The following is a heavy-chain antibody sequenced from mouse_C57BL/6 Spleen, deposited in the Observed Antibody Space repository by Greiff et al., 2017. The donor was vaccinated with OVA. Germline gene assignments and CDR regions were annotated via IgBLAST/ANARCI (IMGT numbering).Heavy chain of an antibody. D-gene: IGHD1-1*01. J-gene: IGHJ4*01. Sequence: DVMLVESGGGLVQPGGSLSLSCAASGFTFTDYYMSWVRQPPGKALEWLGFIRNKANGYTTEYSASVKGRFTISSDNSQSILYLQMNALRAEDSATYYCARSYYYGSSPYYYAMDYWGQGTSVTVSS. CDR3: ARSYYYGSSPYYYAMDY. CDR2: IRNKANGYTT. CDR1: GFTFTDYY. V-gene: IGHV7-3*01.